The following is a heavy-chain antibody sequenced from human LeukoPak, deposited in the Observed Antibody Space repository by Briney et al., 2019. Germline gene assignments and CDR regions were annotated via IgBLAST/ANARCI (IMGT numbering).Heavy chain of an antibody. J-gene: IGHJ4*02. CDR2: ISYDGSNK. D-gene: IGHD6-19*01. CDR1: GFTFSSYG. CDR3: AKAGYSSGWRNFDY. Sequence: GRSLRLSCAASGFTFSSYGMHWVRQAPGKGLEWVAVISYDGSNKFYADSVKGRFTISRDNSKNTLYLQMNSLRAEDTAVYYCAKAGYSSGWRNFDYWAREPWSPSPQ. V-gene: IGHV3-30*18.